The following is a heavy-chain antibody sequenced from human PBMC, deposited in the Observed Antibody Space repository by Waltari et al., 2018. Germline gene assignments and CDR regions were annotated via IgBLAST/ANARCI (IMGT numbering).Heavy chain of an antibody. J-gene: IGHJ4*02. CDR3: ARGFTSSSLFDQ. D-gene: IGHD6-6*01. CDR1: GFAFNTYA. Sequence: VESGGGMVQPGRSLRISCAASGFAFNTYAMYWMRQAPGEGLGWVASISFGGKDNYVADSLKGRFIISRDNSKNTVDLQMNNLIGGDTAMYYCARGFTSSSLFDQWGQGTLVTVSS. CDR2: ISFGGKDN. V-gene: IGHV3-30*04.